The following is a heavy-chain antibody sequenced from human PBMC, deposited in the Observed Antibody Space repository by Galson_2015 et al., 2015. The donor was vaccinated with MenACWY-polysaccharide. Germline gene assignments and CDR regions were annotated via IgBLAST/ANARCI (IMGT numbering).Heavy chain of an antibody. CDR3: AKDARRYLAPYDFDF. Sequence: SLRLSCAASGFTFSNYAMSWVRQAPGKGLEWVSAISSSGGATYYTDSVKGRFTISRDNSKNTLYLQMNSLRAEDTAVYYCAKDARRYLAPYDFDFWGQGTLVTVSS. CDR1: GFTFSNYA. D-gene: IGHD2-2*01. CDR2: ISSSGGAT. J-gene: IGHJ4*02. V-gene: IGHV3-23*01.